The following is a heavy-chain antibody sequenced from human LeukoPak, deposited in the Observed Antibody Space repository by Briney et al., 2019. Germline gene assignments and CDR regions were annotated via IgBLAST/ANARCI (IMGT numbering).Heavy chain of an antibody. CDR1: GFTFSSYE. V-gene: IGHV3-48*03. Sequence: GGSLRLSCAASGFTFSSYEMNCVRQAPGKGLEWVSYISSSGSTIHYADSVKGRFTISRDNAKNSLYLQMNSLRAEDTAVYYCAELGITMIGGVWGKGTTVTVSS. J-gene: IGHJ6*04. CDR2: ISSSGSTI. CDR3: AELGITMIGGV. D-gene: IGHD3-10*02.